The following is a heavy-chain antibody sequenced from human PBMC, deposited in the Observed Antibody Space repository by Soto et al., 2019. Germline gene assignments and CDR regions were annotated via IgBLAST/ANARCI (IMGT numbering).Heavy chain of an antibody. CDR2: INYSGRS. V-gene: IGHV4-59*01. D-gene: IGHD2-8*02. CDR1: GDSSSTYY. J-gene: IGHJ5*02. CDR3: ARSYCADSVSCNWFDP. Sequence: QVQLQESGPRLVKSSETLSLTCSVSGDSSSTYYWGWIRQPPGKGLEWIGYINYSGRSNHNPSLKSRLSISVDASENQVSLKLTSVTAADTAVYYCARSYCADSVSCNWFDPWGQGTLVVVSS.